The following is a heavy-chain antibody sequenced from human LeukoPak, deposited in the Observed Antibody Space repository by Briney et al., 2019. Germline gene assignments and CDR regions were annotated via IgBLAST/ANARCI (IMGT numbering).Heavy chain of an antibody. CDR3: AKEGRSYYDILTGYFDY. D-gene: IGHD3-9*01. CDR2: IYSGGST. CDR1: GFTVSSNY. V-gene: IGHV3-53*01. J-gene: IGHJ4*02. Sequence: GGSLRLSCAASGFTVSSNYMSWVRQAPGKGLEWVSVIYSGGSTYYADSVKGRFTISRDNSKNTLYLQMNSLRAEDTAVYYCAKEGRSYYDILTGYFDYWGQGTLVTVSS.